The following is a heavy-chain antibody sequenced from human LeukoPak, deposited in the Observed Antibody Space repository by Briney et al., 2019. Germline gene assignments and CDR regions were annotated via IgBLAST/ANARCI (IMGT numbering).Heavy chain of an antibody. CDR2: ISGSGGST. V-gene: IGHV3-23*01. Sequence: GGSLRLSCAASGFTFSSYAMSWVRQAPGKGLEWVSAISGSGGSTYYADSVKGRFTISRDNSKNTLYLQMNSLRAEDTAVYYCARFYYGSGSYYNLNWFDPWGQETLVTVSS. D-gene: IGHD3-10*01. CDR1: GFTFSSYA. CDR3: ARFYYGSGSYYNLNWFDP. J-gene: IGHJ5*02.